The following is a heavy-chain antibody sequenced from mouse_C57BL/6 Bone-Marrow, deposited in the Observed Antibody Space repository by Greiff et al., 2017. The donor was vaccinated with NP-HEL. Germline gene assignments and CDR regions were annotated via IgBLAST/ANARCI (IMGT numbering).Heavy chain of an antibody. J-gene: IGHJ2*01. CDR2: IDPENGDT. Sequence: EVKLQESGAELVRPGASVKLSCTASGFNIKDDYMHWVKQRPEQGLEWIGWIDPENGDTEYASKFQGKATITADTSSNTAYLQLSSLTSEDTAVYYCTTIPRFDYWGQGTTLTVSS. CDR3: TTIPRFDY. V-gene: IGHV14-4*01. D-gene: IGHD5-1-1*01. CDR1: GFNIKDDY.